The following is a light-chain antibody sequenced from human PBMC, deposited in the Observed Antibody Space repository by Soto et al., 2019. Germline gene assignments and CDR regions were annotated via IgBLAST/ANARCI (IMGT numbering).Light chain of an antibody. CDR1: HSLVYSDENTY. CDR2: KVS. Sequence: DVVMTQSPLSLPVTLGQPASISCRSSHSLVYSDENTYLTWFQQRPGQSAMRLIYKVSNRDSGVPDRFSGSGSGTDFTLKISRVEAEDAGVYYCMQGTQWPYTFGQGTKLEIK. V-gene: IGKV2-30*01. J-gene: IGKJ2*01. CDR3: MQGTQWPYT.